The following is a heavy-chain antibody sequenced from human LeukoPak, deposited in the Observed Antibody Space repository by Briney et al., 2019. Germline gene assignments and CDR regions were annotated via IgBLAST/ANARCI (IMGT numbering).Heavy chain of an antibody. D-gene: IGHD2-15*01. CDR2: ISYDGSNK. CDR3: ATDLGGGSWYGYYFDY. Sequence: GGSLRLSCAASGFTFSSYGMHWVRQAPGKGLEWVAVISYDGSNKYYADSVKGRFTISKDNSKNTLYLQMNSLRAEDTAVYYCATDLGGGSWYGYYFDYWGQGTLVTVSS. V-gene: IGHV3-30*03. J-gene: IGHJ4*02. CDR1: GFTFSSYG.